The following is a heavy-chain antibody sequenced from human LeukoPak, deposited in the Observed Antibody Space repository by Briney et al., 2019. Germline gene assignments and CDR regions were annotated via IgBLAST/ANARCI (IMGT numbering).Heavy chain of an antibody. V-gene: IGHV4-4*09. CDR3: ARHGGYCSSTSCYRGRAGYYYYMDV. Sequence: SETLSLTCTVSGGSITNSYWNWIRQSPGKGLEWIGYIYTSGSTNYNPSLKTRVTISVDTSKNQFSLKLSSVTAADTAVYYCARHGGYCSSTSCYRGRAGYYYYMDVWGKGTTVTVSS. D-gene: IGHD2-2*02. CDR1: GGSITNSY. J-gene: IGHJ6*03. CDR2: IYTSGST.